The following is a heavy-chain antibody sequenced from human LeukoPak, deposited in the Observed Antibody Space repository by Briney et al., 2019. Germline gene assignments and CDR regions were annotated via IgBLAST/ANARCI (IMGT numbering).Heavy chain of an antibody. CDR2: IYYSGST. CDR3: AREDKYGLDY. J-gene: IGHJ4*02. V-gene: IGHV4-59*11. CDR1: GVSISSHY. Sequence: SETLSLTCTVSGVSISSHYWSWIRQPPGKGLEWIGYIYYSGSTNYNPSLKSRVTISVDTSKNQFSLKLSSVTAADTAVYYYAREDKYGLDYWGQGTLVTVSS. D-gene: IGHD2-2*01.